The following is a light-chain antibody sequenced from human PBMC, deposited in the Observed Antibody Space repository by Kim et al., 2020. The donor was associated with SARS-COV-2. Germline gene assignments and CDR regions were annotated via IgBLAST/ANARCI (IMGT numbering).Light chain of an antibody. CDR1: QSISSY. Sequence: DIQMTQSPSSLSASVGDRVTITCRASQSISSYLNWYQQKPGKAPKLLIYAASSLQSGVPSRFSGSGSGTGFTLTISSLQPEDFATYYCQQSYSTHLITFGQGTRLEIK. V-gene: IGKV1-39*01. CDR3: QQSYSTHLIT. CDR2: AAS. J-gene: IGKJ5*01.